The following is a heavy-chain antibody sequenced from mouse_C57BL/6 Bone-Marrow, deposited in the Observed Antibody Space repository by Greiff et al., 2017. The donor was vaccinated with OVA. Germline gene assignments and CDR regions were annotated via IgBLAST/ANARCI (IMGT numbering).Heavy chain of an antibody. CDR2: IYPGSGST. J-gene: IGHJ1*03. V-gene: IGHV1-55*01. CDR3: AGSYGIYGYFDV. CDR1: GYTFTSYW. Sequence: QVQLQQPGAELVKPGASVKMSCKASGYTFTSYWITWVKQRPGQGLEWIGDIYPGSGSTNYNEKFKSKATLTVDTSSSTAYMQLSSLTSEYSAVYYCAGSYGIYGYFDVWGTGTTVTVSS. D-gene: IGHD1-1*02.